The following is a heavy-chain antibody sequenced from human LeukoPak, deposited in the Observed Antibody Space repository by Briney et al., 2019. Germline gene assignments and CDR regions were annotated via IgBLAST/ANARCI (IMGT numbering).Heavy chain of an antibody. CDR1: GFTFSSYS. V-gene: IGHV3-21*01. CDR2: ISSSSSYI. Sequence: GGSLRLSCAASGFTFSSYSMNWVRQAPGKGLEWVSSISSSSSYIYYADSVKGRFTIFRDNAKNSLYLQMNSLRAEDTAVYYCARTSGALQFDYWGQGTLVTVSS. CDR3: ARTSGALQFDY. J-gene: IGHJ4*02.